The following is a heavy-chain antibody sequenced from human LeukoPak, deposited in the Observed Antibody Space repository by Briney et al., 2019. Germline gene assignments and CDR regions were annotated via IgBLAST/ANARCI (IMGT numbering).Heavy chain of an antibody. V-gene: IGHV3-21*01. J-gene: IGHJ3*02. CDR3: ARAFHSYDSSGYFNGDAFDI. D-gene: IGHD3-22*01. CDR1: GFTFSSYS. CDR2: ISSSSSYI. Sequence: GGSLRLSCAASGFTFSSYSMNWVRQAPGKGLEWVSSISSSSSYIYYADLVKGRFTISRGNAKHSLYLQMNSVIAEDTSLYYCARAFHSYDSSGYFNGDAFDIWGQGTMVTASS.